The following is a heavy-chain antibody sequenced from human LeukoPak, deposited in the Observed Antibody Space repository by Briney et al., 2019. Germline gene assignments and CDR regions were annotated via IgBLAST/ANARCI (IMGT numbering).Heavy chain of an antibody. Sequence: SETLSLTCAVYGGSFSGYYWSWIRQPPGKGLEWIGEINHSGSTNYNPSLKSRVTISVDTSKNQFSLKLSSVTAADTAVYYCARVLRYCSGGNCYSGGLGYMDVWGKGTAVTISS. CDR3: ARVLRYCSGGNCYSGGLGYMDV. D-gene: IGHD2-15*01. J-gene: IGHJ6*03. CDR2: INHSGST. CDR1: GGSFSGYY. V-gene: IGHV4-34*01.